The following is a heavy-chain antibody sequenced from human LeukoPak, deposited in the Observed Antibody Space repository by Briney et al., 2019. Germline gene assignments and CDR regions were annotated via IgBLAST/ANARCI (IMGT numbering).Heavy chain of an antibody. CDR2: IYYNGST. CDR3: ARGYDSSGYYYSYFDY. J-gene: IGHJ4*02. Sequence: SETLSLTCTVSGGSISSNNYYWSWIRQPPGKGLEWIGYIYYNGSTNYNPSLKSRVTISVDTSKNHFSLNLNSVTAADTAVYYCARGYDSSGYYYSYFDYWGQGTLVTVSS. CDR1: GGSISSNNYY. D-gene: IGHD3-22*01. V-gene: IGHV4-61*05.